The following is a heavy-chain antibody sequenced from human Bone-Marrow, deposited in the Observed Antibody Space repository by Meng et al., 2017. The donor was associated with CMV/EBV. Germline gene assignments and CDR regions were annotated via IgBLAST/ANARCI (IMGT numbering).Heavy chain of an antibody. CDR1: DGSISSSSYY. Sequence: SETLSLTCSVSDGSISSSSYYWGWIRQPPGNGLEWIGSIYYSGSTYYNPSLKSRVTISVDTSKNQFSLKLSSVTAADTAVYYCARIVGATLYYYYGMDVWGQGTTVTVSS. V-gene: IGHV4-39*07. D-gene: IGHD1-26*01. CDR3: ARIVGATLYYYYGMDV. CDR2: IYYSGST. J-gene: IGHJ6*02.